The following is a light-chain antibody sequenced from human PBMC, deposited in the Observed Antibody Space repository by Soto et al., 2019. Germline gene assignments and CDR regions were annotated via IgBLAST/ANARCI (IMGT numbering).Light chain of an antibody. V-gene: IGLV2-8*01. Sequence: QSVLTQPPAATGCPGQSVSISCSGGSRDVGGSNYVSWYQVKQGKAPKIIIYEVNRRREGAPYMFSGSTSGNTASLTVSGLQAEDEGDYYCFSYADSNNFVFGSGSKVTVL. CDR3: FSYADSNNFV. CDR2: EVN. J-gene: IGLJ1*01. CDR1: SRDVGGSNY.